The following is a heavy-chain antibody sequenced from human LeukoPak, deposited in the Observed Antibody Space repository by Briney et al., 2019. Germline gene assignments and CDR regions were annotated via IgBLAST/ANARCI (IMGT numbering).Heavy chain of an antibody. D-gene: IGHD5-24*01. CDR3: ARERDGRFFDY. CDR1: GFTFSSYS. CDR2: INQDGSEK. V-gene: IGHV3-7*01. Sequence: GGSLRLSCAASGFTFSSYSMNWVRQAPGKGLEWVANINQDGSEKYFVDSVRGRFTISRDNSKNSLHLQMNTLRAEDTAVYYCARERDGRFFDYWGQGTLVTVPS. J-gene: IGHJ4*02.